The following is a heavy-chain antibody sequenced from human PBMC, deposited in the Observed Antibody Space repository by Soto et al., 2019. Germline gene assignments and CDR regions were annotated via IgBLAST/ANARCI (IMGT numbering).Heavy chain of an antibody. CDR2: IYYSGST. Sequence: QVQLQHSGPGLVKPSETLSLTCTVSGGSIRSYYWSWIRQPPGKGLEWIGHIYYSGSTNYNPSLKSRVTISIDTSSNQFSLKLRSVTAADTAVYYCARGANPTVRDYWGQGTLVTVSS. CDR3: ARGANPTVRDY. J-gene: IGHJ4*02. V-gene: IGHV4-59*01. CDR1: GGSIRSYY. D-gene: IGHD4-4*01.